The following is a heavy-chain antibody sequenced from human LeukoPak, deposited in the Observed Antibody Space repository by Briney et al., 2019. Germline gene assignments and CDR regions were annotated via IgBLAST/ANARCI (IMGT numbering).Heavy chain of an antibody. CDR1: GLTFSNYA. CDR3: AKDPNGDYVGAFDS. CDR2: ITGGGIGT. Sequence: PGGSLRLSCAASGLTFSNYAMTWVRQAPGKGLEGVSSITGGGIGTSYADSVKGRFTVYRDNSKNTLYLQMNSQRAGDTAVYYCAKDPNGDYVGAFDSWGQGTSITVSS. V-gene: IGHV3-23*01. D-gene: IGHD4-17*01. J-gene: IGHJ3*01.